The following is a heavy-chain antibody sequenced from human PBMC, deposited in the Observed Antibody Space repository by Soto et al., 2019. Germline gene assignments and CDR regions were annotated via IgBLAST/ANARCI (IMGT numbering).Heavy chain of an antibody. J-gene: IGHJ4*02. CDR3: ARVPDIVATANVDF. Sequence: QVQLVESGGGLVKPGGSLRLSCAASGFTFSDYYMSWIRQAPGKGLEWVSFISTSGDYTNSADSVKGRFTISRDNAKSSLYLQINSLRADDTAVYYCARVPDIVATANVDFWGQGTLVTVSS. CDR2: ISTSGDYT. D-gene: IGHD5-12*01. CDR1: GFTFSDYY. V-gene: IGHV3-11*06.